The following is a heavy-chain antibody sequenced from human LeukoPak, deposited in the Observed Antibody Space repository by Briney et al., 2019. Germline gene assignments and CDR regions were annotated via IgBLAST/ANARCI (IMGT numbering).Heavy chain of an antibody. CDR2: INPNSGGT. V-gene: IGHV1-2*06. CDR1: GYTFTGYY. CDR3: ARGLVSRALYCSSTSCYKRPHYYYGMDV. Sequence: ASVKVSCKASGYTFTGYYMHWVRQAPGQGLEWMGRINPNSGGTNYAQKFQGRVTMTRDTSISTAYMELSRLRSDDTAVYYCARGLVSRALYCSSTSCYKRPHYYYGMDVWGQGTTVTVSS. D-gene: IGHD2-2*02. J-gene: IGHJ6*02.